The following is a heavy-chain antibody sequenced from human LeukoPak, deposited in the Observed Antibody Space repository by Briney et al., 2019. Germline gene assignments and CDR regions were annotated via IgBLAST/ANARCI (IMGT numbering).Heavy chain of an antibody. V-gene: IGHV1-24*01. CDR2: FDPEDGET. D-gene: IGHD3-10*01. J-gene: IGHJ4*02. CDR3: ATDLRFSGIFDY. CDR1: GYTLTELS. Sequence: ASVKVSCKVSGYTLTELSMHWVRQAPGKGLEWMGGFDPEDGETIYAQKFQGRATMTEDTSTDTAYMELSSLRSEDTAVYYCATDLRFSGIFDYWGQGTLVTVSS.